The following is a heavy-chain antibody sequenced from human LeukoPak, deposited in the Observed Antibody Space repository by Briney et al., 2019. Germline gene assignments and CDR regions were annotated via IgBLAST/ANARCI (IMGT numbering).Heavy chain of an antibody. CDR1: GGSINSCAYY. CDR2: IYYSGST. Sequence: SQTLSLTCTVSGGSINSCAYYWTSIRQHPGKGLEWIVYIYYSGSTYYNPSLKSRLTISVDTSKNQFSLNLTSVTAADTAVYYCARSRDGYNFGYWGQGTLVTVSS. V-gene: IGHV4-31*03. CDR3: ARSRDGYNFGY. J-gene: IGHJ4*02. D-gene: IGHD5-24*01.